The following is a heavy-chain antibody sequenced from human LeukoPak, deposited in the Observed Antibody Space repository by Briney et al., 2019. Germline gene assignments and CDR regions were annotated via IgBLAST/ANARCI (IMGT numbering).Heavy chain of an antibody. CDR2: ISISSSSI. V-gene: IGHV3-48*04. J-gene: IGHJ4*02. CDR1: GFTFSSYN. CDR3: ARDRPYYESSGYGDY. D-gene: IGHD3-22*01. Sequence: GGSLRLSCAASGFTFSSYNMNWVRQAPGKGLEWVSYISISSSSIYYADSVKDRFTISRDNAKNSLYLQMSSLRAEDTAVYYCARDRPYYESSGYGDYWGQGTLVTVSS.